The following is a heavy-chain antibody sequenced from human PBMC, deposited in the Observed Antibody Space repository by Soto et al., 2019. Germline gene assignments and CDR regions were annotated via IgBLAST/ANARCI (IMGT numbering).Heavy chain of an antibody. J-gene: IGHJ4*02. CDR3: AKKQERERPRVIAF. CDR2: MSGSSSTT. CDR1: GLTFSNYA. V-gene: IGHV3-23*01. Sequence: EVRLLESGGGLVKPGGSLRLSCATSGLTFSNYAMSWVRQAPGGGLEWVSSMSGSSSTTYYADYVRGRFPISRDRSKNTLYLQMRSLRAEDTALYYCAKKQERERPRVIAFCGQGTLVTVSS. D-gene: IGHD3-16*02.